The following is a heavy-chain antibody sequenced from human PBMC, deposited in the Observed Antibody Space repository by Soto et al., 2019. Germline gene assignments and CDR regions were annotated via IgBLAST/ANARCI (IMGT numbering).Heavy chain of an antibody. D-gene: IGHD2-2*01. CDR3: ASLTLGHCTSTSCFYNWFGP. V-gene: IGHV4-39*01. CDR1: GGSISSSSYY. J-gene: IGHJ5*02. Sequence: QLQLQESGPGLVKPSETLSLPCTVSGGSISSSSYYWGWIRQPPGKELEWIGSIYYSGTTSYNPSLKSRAPISVDTSNEQFSLKLSSVTAADTAVYYCASLTLGHCTSTSCFYNWFGPWGQGTLVTVSS. CDR2: IYYSGTT.